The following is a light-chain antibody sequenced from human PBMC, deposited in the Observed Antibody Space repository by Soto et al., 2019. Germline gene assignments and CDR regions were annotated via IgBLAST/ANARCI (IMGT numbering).Light chain of an antibody. CDR3: QQCRNWPLT. J-gene: IGKJ4*01. CDR2: DAS. Sequence: EIVITQSPATLSVSPGEGATLSCKASQNVYNNLAWYQQRPGQPPRLLIYDASTRATGISARFSGSGYGTEFTLTISGLQSEDFAVYFCQQCRNWPLTFGGGTKV. V-gene: IGKV3-15*01. CDR1: QNVYNN.